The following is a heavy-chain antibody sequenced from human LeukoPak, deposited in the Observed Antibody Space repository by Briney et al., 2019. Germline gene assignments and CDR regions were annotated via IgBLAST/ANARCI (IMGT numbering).Heavy chain of an antibody. CDR2: VNSDGTGR. CDR1: GFTFTRCW. D-gene: IGHD3/OR15-3a*01. Sequence: PGGSLRLSCSASGFTFTRCWMHWVRQAPGKGLVWVSRVNSDGTGRIYADAVKGRITISRDNAKSSVFLELNSLRAEDTATYYCARGGLDHAFDIWGQGTMVTVSS. J-gene: IGHJ3*02. CDR3: ARGGLDHAFDI. V-gene: IGHV3-74*01.